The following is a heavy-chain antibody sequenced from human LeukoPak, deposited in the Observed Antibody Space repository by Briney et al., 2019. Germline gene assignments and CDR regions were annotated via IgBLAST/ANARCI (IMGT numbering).Heavy chain of an antibody. V-gene: IGHV3-73*01. CDR1: GLTFSGSA. D-gene: IGHD3-10*01. Sequence: GGSLRLSCAASGLTFSGSAMYWVRQASGKGLEWVGRIRSKPNSYATAYAASVKGRFTISREDSKNTAYLQMNSLKTEDTAVYYCTRGPDITMVRGVIQAPIDYWGQGTLVTVSS. CDR3: TRGPDITMVRGVIQAPIDY. J-gene: IGHJ4*02. CDR2: IRSKPNSYAT.